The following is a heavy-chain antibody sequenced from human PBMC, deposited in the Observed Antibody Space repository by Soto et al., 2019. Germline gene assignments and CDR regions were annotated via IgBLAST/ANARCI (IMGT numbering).Heavy chain of an antibody. Sequence: GGSLRLSCAVSGFTFSSYSMNWVRQAPGKGLEWVSSISSSSSYIYYADSVKGRFTISRDNAKNSLYLQMNSLRAEDTAVYYCARESGSAGAFDIWGQGTMVTVSS. V-gene: IGHV3-21*01. CDR1: GFTFSSYS. D-gene: IGHD6-25*01. J-gene: IGHJ3*02. CDR2: ISSSSSYI. CDR3: ARESGSAGAFDI.